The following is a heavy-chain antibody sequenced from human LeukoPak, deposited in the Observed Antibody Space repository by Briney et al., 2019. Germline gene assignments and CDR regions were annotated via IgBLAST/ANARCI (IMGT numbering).Heavy chain of an antibody. J-gene: IGHJ4*02. CDR2: ISSSSSYI. Sequence: GGSLRLSCAASGFTFSSYSMNWVRQAPGKGLEWVSSISSSSSYIYYADSVKGRFTISRDNAKNSLYLQMNSLRAEDTAVYYCAGDTDTVTTILDYWGQGTLVTVSS. V-gene: IGHV3-21*01. D-gene: IGHD4-17*01. CDR3: AGDTDTVTTILDY. CDR1: GFTFSSYS.